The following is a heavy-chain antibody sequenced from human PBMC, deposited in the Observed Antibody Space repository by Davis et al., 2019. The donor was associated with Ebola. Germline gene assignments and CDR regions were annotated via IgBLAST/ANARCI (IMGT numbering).Heavy chain of an antibody. CDR2: INSDGSFT. D-gene: IGHD3-16*01. Sequence: HTGGSLRLSCAASGFPFTTYTLNWVRQAPGKGLVWVSRINSDGSFTSYADSVKGRFTISRDNAKDTLFLEMNSLRPDDTAVYYCATDPYGGNPQSADYWGQGSLVTVSS. J-gene: IGHJ4*02. CDR1: GFPFTTYT. CDR3: ATDPYGGNPQSADY. V-gene: IGHV3-74*01.